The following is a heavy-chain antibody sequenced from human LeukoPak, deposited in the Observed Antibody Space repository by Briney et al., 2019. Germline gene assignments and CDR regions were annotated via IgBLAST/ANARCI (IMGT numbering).Heavy chain of an antibody. D-gene: IGHD3-10*01. CDR1: GFTFDDYG. CDR3: ARSEITMVRDHGYYMDV. J-gene: IGHJ6*03. Sequence: EGSLRLSCAASGFTFDDYGMSWVRQAPGKGLEWVSGINWNGGSTGYADSVKGRFTISRDNAKNSLYLQMNSLRAEDTALYYCARSEITMVRDHGYYMDVWGKGTTVTVSS. CDR2: INWNGGST. V-gene: IGHV3-20*04.